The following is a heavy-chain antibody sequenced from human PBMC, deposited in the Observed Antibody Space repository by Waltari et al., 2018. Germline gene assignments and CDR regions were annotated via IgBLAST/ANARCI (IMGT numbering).Heavy chain of an antibody. CDR3: VRGVVDYYDSSGYTVQH. V-gene: IGHV1-69*01. CDR1: GGTFSSYA. CDR2: IIPMFGTA. D-gene: IGHD3-22*01. J-gene: IGHJ1*01. Sequence: QVQLVQSGAEVKKPGSSVTDSCKASGGTFSSYAISWVRQAPGQGLEWMGGIIPMFGTANNAQKFQGRVTITADESTSTAYMELSSLRSEDTAVYYCVRGVVDYYDSSGYTVQHWGQGTLVTVSS.